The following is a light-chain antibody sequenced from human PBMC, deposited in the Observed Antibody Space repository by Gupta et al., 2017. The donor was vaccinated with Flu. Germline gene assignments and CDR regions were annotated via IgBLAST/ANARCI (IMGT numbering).Light chain of an antibody. CDR1: NSNIGAGYD. Sequence: QSVLTQPPSVSGAPAQRVAISCTGSNSNIGAGYDVHWYQQLPGTAPKLLIYSNINRPSGVPERFSASKSGTSASLAITGLQAADEGDYYCQSYDRSLNTYYVFGTGTKVTVL. CDR2: SNI. CDR3: QSYDRSLNTYYV. J-gene: IGLJ1*01. V-gene: IGLV1-40*01.